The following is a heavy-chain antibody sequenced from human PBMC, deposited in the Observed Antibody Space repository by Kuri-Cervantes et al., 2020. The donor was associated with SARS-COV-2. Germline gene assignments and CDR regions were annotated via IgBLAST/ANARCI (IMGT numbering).Heavy chain of an antibody. Sequence: GGSLRLSCTASGFTFGDYAMSWVRQAPGKGLEWVSAISGSGGSTYYADSVKGRFTISRDNSKNTLYLQMNSLRAEDTAVYYCASCGSCSNSWYESNFAMDVWGQGTTVTVSS. CDR1: GFTFGDYA. J-gene: IGHJ6*02. D-gene: IGHD2-2*01. CDR2: ISGSGGST. CDR3: ASCGSCSNSWYESNFAMDV. V-gene: IGHV3-23*01.